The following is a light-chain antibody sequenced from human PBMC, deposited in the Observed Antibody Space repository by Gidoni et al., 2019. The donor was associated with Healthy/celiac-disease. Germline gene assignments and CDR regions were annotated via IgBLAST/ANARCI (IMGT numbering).Light chain of an antibody. V-gene: IGKV1-39*01. CDR1: QSISSY. CDR3: QQSYSTEVT. J-gene: IGKJ3*01. Sequence: DIQMTQSPSSLSASVGDRVTITCRASQSISSYLNWYQQKPGKAPKLLIYAASSFQSGVPSRFSGSGSGTDFTLTISSLQPEDFATYYCQQSYSTEVTFGPGTKVDIK. CDR2: AAS.